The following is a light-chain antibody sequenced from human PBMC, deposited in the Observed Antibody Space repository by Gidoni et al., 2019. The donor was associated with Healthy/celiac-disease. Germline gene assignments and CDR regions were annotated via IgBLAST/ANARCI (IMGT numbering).Light chain of an antibody. CDR3: QHSYSTPLT. Sequence: DIQTTQSPSSLAASVGDRVTTTCRASQSISSYLNWYQQKPGKAPKLLIYAASSLQSGVTSRFSGSGSGTDFTLISSSLQPEYFATYCCQHSYSTPLTFGGGTKVEIK. CDR1: QSISSY. J-gene: IGKJ4*01. CDR2: AAS. V-gene: IGKV1-39*01.